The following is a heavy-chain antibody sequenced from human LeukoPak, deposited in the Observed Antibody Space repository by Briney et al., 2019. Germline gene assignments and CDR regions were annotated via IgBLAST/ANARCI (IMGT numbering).Heavy chain of an antibody. CDR1: GFTFSNYS. CDR2: ISSSSSYI. V-gene: IGHV3-21*01. D-gene: IGHD3-10*01. Sequence: RSGGSLRLSCAASGFTFSNYSMNWVRQAPGKGLEWVSSISSSSSYIYSADSVRGRFTISRDNAKNSLYLQMNSLRAEDTAVYYCARGGRDRFDYWGQGTLVTVSS. J-gene: IGHJ4*02. CDR3: ARGGRDRFDY.